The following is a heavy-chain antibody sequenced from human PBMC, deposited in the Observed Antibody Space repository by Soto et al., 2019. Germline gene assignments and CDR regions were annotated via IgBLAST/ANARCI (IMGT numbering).Heavy chain of an antibody. CDR1: GYTFTSYA. Sequence: QVQLVQSGAEVKKPGASVKVSCKASGYTFTSYAMHWVRQAPGQRLEWMGWINAGNGNTKYSQKFQGRVTITRDTSARTAYMELSSLISEDTAVYYCARGRTSWSYVDYWGQGTVVSVSS. V-gene: IGHV1-3*01. CDR3: ARGRTSWSYVDY. D-gene: IGHD3-3*01. J-gene: IGHJ4*02. CDR2: INAGNGNT.